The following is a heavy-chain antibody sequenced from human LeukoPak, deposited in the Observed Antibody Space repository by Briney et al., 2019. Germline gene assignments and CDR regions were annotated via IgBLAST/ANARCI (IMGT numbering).Heavy chain of an antibody. CDR2: ISYDGSNK. Sequence: GRSLRLSCAASGFTFSSYGMHWVRQAPGKGLEWVAVISYDGSNKYYADSVKGRFTISRDNSKNTLYLQMNSLRAEDTAVYYCAKEVDSGSHYTAFDYWGQGTLVTVSS. CDR1: GFTFSSYG. CDR3: AKEVDSGSHYTAFDY. J-gene: IGHJ4*02. D-gene: IGHD1-26*01. V-gene: IGHV3-30*18.